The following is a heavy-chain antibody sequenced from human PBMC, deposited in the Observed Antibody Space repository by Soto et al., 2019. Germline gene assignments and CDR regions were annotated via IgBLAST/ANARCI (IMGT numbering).Heavy chain of an antibody. J-gene: IGHJ6*02. CDR1: GYTFTSYY. V-gene: IGHV1-46*01. D-gene: IGHD5-18*01. Sequence: ASVKVSCKASGYTFTSYYMHWVRQAPGQGLEWMGIINPSGGSTSYAQKFQGRVTMTRDTSTSTVYMELSSLRSEDTAVYYCARGGYRSGGHDYCGLDVWGQGTTVTVSS. CDR2: INPSGGST. CDR3: ARGGYRSGGHDYCGLDV.